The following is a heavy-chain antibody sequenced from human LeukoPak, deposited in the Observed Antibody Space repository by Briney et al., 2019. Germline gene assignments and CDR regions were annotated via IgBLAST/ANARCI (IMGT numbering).Heavy chain of an antibody. V-gene: IGHV4-59*01. CDR2: IYYSGST. CDR3: ARARTRGSGSGPGGPGYYYYGMDV. D-gene: IGHD3-10*01. CDR1: GGSISSYY. J-gene: IGHJ6*02. Sequence: SETLSLTCTVSGGSISSYYWSWIRQPPGKGLEWIGYIYYSGSTNYNPSLKSRVTISVDTSKNQFSLKLSSVTAADTAVYYCARARTRGSGSGPGGPGYYYYGMDVWGQGTTVTVSS.